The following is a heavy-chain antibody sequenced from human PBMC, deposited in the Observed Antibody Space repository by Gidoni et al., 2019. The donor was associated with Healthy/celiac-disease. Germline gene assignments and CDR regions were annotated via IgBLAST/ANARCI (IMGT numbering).Heavy chain of an antibody. CDR3: ARGPQPVRYNWNHGGRMDV. CDR1: GGSFSGYY. Sequence: QVQLQQWGAGLLKPSETLSLTCAVYGGSFSGYYWSWIRQPPGKGLEWIGEINHSGSTNYNPSLKSRVTISVDTSKNQFSLKLSSVTAADTAVYYCARGPQPVRYNWNHGGRMDVWGQGTTVTVSS. CDR2: INHSGST. V-gene: IGHV4-34*01. J-gene: IGHJ6*02. D-gene: IGHD1-20*01.